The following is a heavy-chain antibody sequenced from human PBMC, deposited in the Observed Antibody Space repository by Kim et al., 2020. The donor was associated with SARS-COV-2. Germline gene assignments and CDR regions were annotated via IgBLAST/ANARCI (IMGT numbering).Heavy chain of an antibody. J-gene: IGHJ4*02. CDR3: ARVIHRADYDDY. Sequence: YNSPSLKSGVTISVDTYKNQFSLRLSSVTAANTAVYYCARVIHRADYDDYWGQGTLVTVSS. V-gene: IGHV4-31*02. D-gene: IGHD1-26*01.